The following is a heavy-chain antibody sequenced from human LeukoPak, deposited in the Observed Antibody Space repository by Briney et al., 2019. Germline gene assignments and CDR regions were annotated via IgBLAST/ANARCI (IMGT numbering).Heavy chain of an antibody. CDR3: ATHKGYCSGGSCYSAFDY. J-gene: IGHJ4*02. Sequence: GGSLRLSCAASGFTFSSYAMHWVRQAPGKGLEWVAVISYDGSNKYYADSVKGRFTISRDNSKNTLYLQMNSLRAEDTAVYYCATHKGYCSGGSCYSAFDYWGQGTLVTVSS. D-gene: IGHD2-15*01. V-gene: IGHV3-30-3*01. CDR1: GFTFSSYA. CDR2: ISYDGSNK.